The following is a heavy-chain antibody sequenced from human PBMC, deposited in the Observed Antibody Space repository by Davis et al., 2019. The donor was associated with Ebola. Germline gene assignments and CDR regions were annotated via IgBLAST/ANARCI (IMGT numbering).Heavy chain of an antibody. Sequence: MPSETLSLTCTVSGDGSISSSNDYWGWIRQSPGKGLEWIGSMYYSGSAFYNPSLKRRVTISLNTSKNQFSLKLNSVTAADTAVYYCARDSNHYDILTGFSDYWGQGTLVTVSS. J-gene: IGHJ4*02. CDR3: ARDSNHYDILTGFSDY. CDR1: GDGSISSSNDY. CDR2: MYYSGSA. D-gene: IGHD3-9*01. V-gene: IGHV4-39*02.